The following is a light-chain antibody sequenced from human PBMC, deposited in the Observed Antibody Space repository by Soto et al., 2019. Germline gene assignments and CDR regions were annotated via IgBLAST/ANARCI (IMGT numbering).Light chain of an antibody. V-gene: IGLV3-1*01. CDR2: QDT. CDR3: QAWDSSATWV. J-gene: IGLJ3*02. CDR1: KLVNHF. Sequence: SYELTQPPSVSVSPGQTANITCSGDKLVNHFVCWYQQRPGQSPVLVIYQDTERPSGVPVRFSGSNSGNTAILTISGTQSLDEADYYCQAWDSSATWVFGGGTKLTVL.